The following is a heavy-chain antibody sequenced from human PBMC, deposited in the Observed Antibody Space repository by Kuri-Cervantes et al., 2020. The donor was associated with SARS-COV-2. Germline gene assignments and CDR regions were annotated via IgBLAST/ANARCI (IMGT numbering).Heavy chain of an antibody. V-gene: IGHV1-69*13. CDR3: AADDSSGYFGYFDL. CDR1: GGTCDRHG. Sequence: SVKVSCKASGGTCDRHGDRWARQAPGQGLEWMGGIIPIFGTANYAQKFQGRVTITADESTSTAYMELSSLRSEDTAVYYCAADDSSGYFGYFDLWGRGTLVTVSS. J-gene: IGHJ2*01. D-gene: IGHD3-22*01. CDR2: IIPIFGTA.